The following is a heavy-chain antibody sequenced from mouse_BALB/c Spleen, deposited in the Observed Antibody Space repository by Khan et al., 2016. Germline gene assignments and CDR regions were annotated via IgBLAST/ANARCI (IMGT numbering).Heavy chain of an antibody. CDR1: GYSFTNYG. CDR2: IDTNTGEP. J-gene: IGHJ3*01. CDR3: ARWGYDYAWFAY. Sequence: QIQLVQSGPELKKPGGTVKISCKASGYSFTNYGMNWVKQAPGKGLKWMGWIDTNTGEPTYAEEFKGRFAFSLETSAITAYLQINNLKNDDTATYFCARWGYDYAWFAYWGQGTLVTVSA. V-gene: IGHV9-3*02. D-gene: IGHD2-4*01.